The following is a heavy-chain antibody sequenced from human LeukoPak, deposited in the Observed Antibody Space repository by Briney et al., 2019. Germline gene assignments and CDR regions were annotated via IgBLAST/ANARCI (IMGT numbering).Heavy chain of an antibody. J-gene: IGHJ3*02. D-gene: IGHD5-18*01. CDR1: GYSISSGYY. Sequence: SETLSLTCAVSGYSISSGYYWGWIRQPPGKGLEWIGSIYHSGSTYYNPSLKSRVTISVDTSKNQFSLKLSSVTAADTAVHYCAVNSYAKDAFDIWGQGTMVTVSS. CDR2: IYHSGST. CDR3: AVNSYAKDAFDI. V-gene: IGHV4-38-2*01.